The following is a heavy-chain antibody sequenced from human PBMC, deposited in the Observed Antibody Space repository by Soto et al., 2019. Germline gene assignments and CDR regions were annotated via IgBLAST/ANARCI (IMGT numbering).Heavy chain of an antibody. D-gene: IGHD4-17*01. CDR3: ARRYGASFDY. J-gene: IGHJ4*02. CDR1: GGSISSYY. CDR2: IYYSGST. V-gene: IGHV4-59*01. Sequence: SETLSLTCTVSGGSISSYYWSWIRQPPGKGLEWIGYIYYSGSTNYNPSLRSRVTISVDTSKNQFSLKLSSVTAADTAVYYCARRYGASFDYWGQGTLVTVSS.